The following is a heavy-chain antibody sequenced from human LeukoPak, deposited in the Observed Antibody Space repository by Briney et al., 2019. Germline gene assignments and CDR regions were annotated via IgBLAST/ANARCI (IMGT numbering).Heavy chain of an antibody. J-gene: IGHJ4*02. D-gene: IGHD1-26*01. CDR3: AKDRSWAATTTRLYSFDY. V-gene: IGHV3-23*01. CDR2: ISGTSGKT. Sequence: PGGSLRLSCAASGFTFSSYAMSWVRQAPGSGLEWVSAISGTSGKTYFADSVKGRFTISRDNSKNTLFVQMNSLRAEDTAVYYCAKDRSWAATTTRLYSFDYWGQGTLVTVSS. CDR1: GFTFSSYA.